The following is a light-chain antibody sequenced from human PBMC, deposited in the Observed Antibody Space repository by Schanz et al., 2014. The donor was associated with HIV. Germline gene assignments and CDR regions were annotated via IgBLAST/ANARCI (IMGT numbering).Light chain of an antibody. CDR3: QQYGSSPSLI. CDR2: GAS. V-gene: IGKV3-20*01. Sequence: EIVMTQSPVILSLSPGERATLSCRASQSISSSLLAWYQKKPGQAPRLLIYGASSRATGIPDRFSGSGSETDFTLTISRLEPEDFAVYYCQQYGSSPSLIFGGGTKVEIK. J-gene: IGKJ4*01. CDR1: QSISSSL.